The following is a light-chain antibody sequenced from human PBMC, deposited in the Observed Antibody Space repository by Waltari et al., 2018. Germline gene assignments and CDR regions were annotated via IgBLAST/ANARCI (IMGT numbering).Light chain of an antibody. CDR1: QSISTN. CDR3: QQYNNWPRT. J-gene: IGKJ1*01. V-gene: IGKV3-15*01. Sequence: EKVMTQSPATLSVSPGERATLSCRASQSISTNLAWYPQKPGQPPRLLIYGASTRATGIPARFSGSGSGTEFTLSISSLQSEDFAIYDCQQYNNWPRTFGQGTKVEIK. CDR2: GAS.